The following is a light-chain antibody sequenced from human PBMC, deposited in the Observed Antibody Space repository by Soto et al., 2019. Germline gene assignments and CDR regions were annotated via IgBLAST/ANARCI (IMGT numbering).Light chain of an antibody. CDR2: EVT. CDR1: SSDIGGYKY. Sequence: QSALTQPASVSGSPGQSITISCTGTSSDIGGYKYVSWYQQHPGKAPKLMIYEVTNRPSGVSNRFSGCKSGNKASLTISGGQTEDEGDYYCSSYTSSSRLAVFGGGTKLTVL. CDR3: SSYTSSSRLAV. V-gene: IGLV2-14*01. J-gene: IGLJ2*01.